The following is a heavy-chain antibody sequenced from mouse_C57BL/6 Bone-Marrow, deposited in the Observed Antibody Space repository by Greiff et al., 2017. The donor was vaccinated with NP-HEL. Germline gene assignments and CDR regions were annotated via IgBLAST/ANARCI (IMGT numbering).Heavy chain of an antibody. D-gene: IGHD2-12*01. CDR3: AREWDDYIYFDV. J-gene: IGHJ1*03. CDR2: ISYDGSN. V-gene: IGHV3-6*01. CDR1: GYYITSGYY. Sequence: EVKLMESGPGLVKPSQSLSLTCSVTGYYITSGYYWNWIRQFPGNKLEWMGYISYDGSNNYNPSLKNRISITRDTSKNQGFLKLNSVTTEDTATYYCAREWDDYIYFDVWGTGTTVTVSS.